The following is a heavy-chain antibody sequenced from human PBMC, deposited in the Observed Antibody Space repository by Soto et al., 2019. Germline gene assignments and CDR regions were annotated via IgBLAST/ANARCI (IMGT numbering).Heavy chain of an antibody. CDR2: VHYSGTI. CDR3: VRGADRYKCGF. J-gene: IGHJ4*02. D-gene: IGHD2-21*02. V-gene: IGHV4-31*03. CDR1: GDSIINGIYY. Sequence: QVQVQESGPGLVKPSQTLSLTCTVSGDSIINGIYYWTWIRQHPGKGLEWIGHVHYSGTIYYNPSLTNRVTISVDTSKNQVPLELSSVTVADTAVYYCVRGADRYKCGFWGQGTLVTVSS.